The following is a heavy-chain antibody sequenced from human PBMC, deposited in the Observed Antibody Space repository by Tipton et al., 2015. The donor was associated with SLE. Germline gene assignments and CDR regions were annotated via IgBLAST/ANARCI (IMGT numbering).Heavy chain of an antibody. Sequence: QLVQSGGGVVQPGRSLRLSCAASGFTFSSYAMHWVRQAPGKGLEWVSAISGSGGSTYYADSVKGRFTISRDNSKNTLYLQMNSLRAEDTAVYYCAKGPLPCSVYDKGCFDPWGQGTLVTVSS. CDR1: GFTFSSYA. D-gene: IGHD5/OR15-5a*01. V-gene: IGHV3-23*04. CDR2: ISGSGGST. CDR3: AKGPLPCSVYDKGCFDP. J-gene: IGHJ5*02.